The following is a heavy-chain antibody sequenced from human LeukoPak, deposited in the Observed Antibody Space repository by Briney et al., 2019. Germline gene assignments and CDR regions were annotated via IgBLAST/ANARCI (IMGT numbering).Heavy chain of an antibody. CDR1: GFTFDDYG. Sequence: GGSLRLSCAASGFTFDDYGISWVRRAPGKGLEWVSGINWNGGSTGYADSVKGRFTISRDNAKNSLYLQMNSLRAEDTAVYYCAKDMRDYDFWSGSDPDYWGQGTLVTVSS. V-gene: IGHV3-20*04. J-gene: IGHJ4*02. CDR3: AKDMRDYDFWSGSDPDY. D-gene: IGHD3-3*01. CDR2: INWNGGST.